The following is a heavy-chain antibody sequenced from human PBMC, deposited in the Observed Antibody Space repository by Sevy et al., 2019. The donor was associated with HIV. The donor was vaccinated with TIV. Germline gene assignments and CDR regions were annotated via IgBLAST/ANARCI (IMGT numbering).Heavy chain of an antibody. CDR3: VRDFNGYSDY. J-gene: IGHJ4*02. Sequence: LTCVASDLRNYWMHWVRQVPGKGLVWVSRMNQDGNIINYADSVKGRFIISRDNARNTLYLQMNSLRADDTAVYYCVRDFNGYSDYWGQGTLVTVSS. CDR1: DLRNYW. V-gene: IGHV3-74*01. D-gene: IGHD3-22*01. CDR2: MNQDGNII.